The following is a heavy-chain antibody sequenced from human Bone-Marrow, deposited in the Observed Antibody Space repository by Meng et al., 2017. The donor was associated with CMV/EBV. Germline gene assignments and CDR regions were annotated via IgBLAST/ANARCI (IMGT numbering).Heavy chain of an antibody. Sequence: GESLKISCAASGFTFSSYWMSWVRQAPGKGLEWVAVISYDGSNKYYADSVKGRFTISRDNSKNTLYLQMNSLRAEDTAVYYCARDQDGYNYYDYWGQGTLVTVSS. V-gene: IGHV3-30*03. CDR2: ISYDGSNK. J-gene: IGHJ4*02. CDR3: ARDQDGYNYYDY. CDR1: GFTFSSYW. D-gene: IGHD5-24*01.